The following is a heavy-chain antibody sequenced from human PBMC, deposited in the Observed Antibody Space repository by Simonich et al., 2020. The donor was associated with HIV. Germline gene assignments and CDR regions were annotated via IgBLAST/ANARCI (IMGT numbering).Heavy chain of an antibody. Sequence: EVQLVESGGGLVQPGGSLRLSCAASGFTFSSYRMNWVRQAHGKGLVVVSAIRSSSSYIYYADSVKGRFTISRDNAKNSLYLQMNSLRAEDTAVYYCARHSNYEDGMDVWGQGTTVTVSS. CDR2: IRSSSSYI. J-gene: IGHJ6*02. V-gene: IGHV3-21*01. CDR1: GFTFSSYR. CDR3: ARHSNYEDGMDV. D-gene: IGHD4-4*01.